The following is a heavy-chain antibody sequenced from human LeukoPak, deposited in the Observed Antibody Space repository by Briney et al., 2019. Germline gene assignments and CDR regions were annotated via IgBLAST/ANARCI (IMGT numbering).Heavy chain of an antibody. CDR2: IYHGGST. D-gene: IGHD3-10*01. J-gene: IGHJ4*02. V-gene: IGHV4-4*02. CDR3: ARGEERGSGTVHSDY. Sequence: PSETLSLTCAVSGGSISNNNWWSWVRQPPGMGLEWIGEIYHGGSTNYNPSLKSRVTMSVDRSKNQFSLKLSSVTAADTAVYYCARGEERGSGTVHSDYWGQGTLVTVSS. CDR1: GGSISNNNW.